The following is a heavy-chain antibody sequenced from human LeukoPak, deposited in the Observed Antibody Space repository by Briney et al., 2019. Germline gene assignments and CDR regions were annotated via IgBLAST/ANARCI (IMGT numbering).Heavy chain of an antibody. D-gene: IGHD6-13*01. Sequence: PSETLSLTCTVSGGSISSYYWSWIRQPPGKGLEWIGYIYYSGSTNYNPSLKSRVTISVDTSKNQFSLKLSSVTAADTAVYYCARVDSSSWYEVDAFDIWGQGTMVTVSS. CDR2: IYYSGST. CDR1: GGSISSYY. J-gene: IGHJ3*02. CDR3: ARVDSSSWYEVDAFDI. V-gene: IGHV4-59*01.